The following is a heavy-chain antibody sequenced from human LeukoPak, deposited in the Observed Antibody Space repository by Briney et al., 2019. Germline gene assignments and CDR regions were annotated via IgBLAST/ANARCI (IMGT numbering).Heavy chain of an antibody. V-gene: IGHV1-2*02. CDR2: INPNSGGT. CDR3: ARGYCSGDCFTLFDY. CDR1: GYMLTGYY. D-gene: IGHD2-21*02. Sequence: GASVKVSCKASGYMLTGYYMHWVRQAPGQGLEWMGWINPNSGGTNYAQKFQGRVTMTRDTSISTAYMELSSLRSDDTAVYYCARGYCSGDCFTLFDYWGQGTLVTVSS. J-gene: IGHJ4*02.